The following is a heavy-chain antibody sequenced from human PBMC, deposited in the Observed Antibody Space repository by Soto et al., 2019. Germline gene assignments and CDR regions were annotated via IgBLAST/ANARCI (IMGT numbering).Heavy chain of an antibody. D-gene: IGHD6-13*01. J-gene: IGHJ4*02. CDR3: ARHPPYSSSWENYFDY. Sequence: SXTLSLTCTVSGGSISSYYWSWIRQPPVKGLEWIGYIYYSGSTNYNPSLKSRVTISVDTSKNQFSLKLSSVTAADTAVYYCARHPPYSSSWENYFDYWGQGTLVTVSS. CDR1: GGSISSYY. CDR2: IYYSGST. V-gene: IGHV4-59*08.